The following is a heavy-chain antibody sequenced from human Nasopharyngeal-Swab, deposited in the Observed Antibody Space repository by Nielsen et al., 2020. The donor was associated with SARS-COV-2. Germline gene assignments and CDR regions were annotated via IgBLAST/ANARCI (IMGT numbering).Heavy chain of an antibody. CDR3: ARGDVVVPAASDY. Sequence: GESLNISCAASGFIFSSYGLHWVRQAPGKGLEWVAVIWYDGSNKYYADSVKGRFTISRDNSKNTLYLQMNSLRAEDTAVYYCARGDVVVPAASDYWGQGTLVTVSS. CDR2: IWYDGSNK. V-gene: IGHV3-33*01. D-gene: IGHD2-2*01. J-gene: IGHJ4*02. CDR1: GFIFSSYG.